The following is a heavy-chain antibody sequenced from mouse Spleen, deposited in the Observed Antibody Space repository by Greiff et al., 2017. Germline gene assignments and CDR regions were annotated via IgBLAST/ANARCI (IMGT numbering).Heavy chain of an antibody. J-gene: IGHJ2*01. Sequence: VQLQQSGPELVKPGASVKISCKASGYAFSSSWMHWVKQRPGQGLEWIGRIYPGDGDTNYNGKFKGKATLTADKSSSTAYMQLSSLTSEDSAVYFCARQSTTVVTYYFDYWGQGTTLTVSS. CDR1: GYAFSSSW. D-gene: IGHD1-1*01. CDR2: IYPGDGDT. CDR3: ARQSTTVVTYYFDY. V-gene: IGHV1-82*01.